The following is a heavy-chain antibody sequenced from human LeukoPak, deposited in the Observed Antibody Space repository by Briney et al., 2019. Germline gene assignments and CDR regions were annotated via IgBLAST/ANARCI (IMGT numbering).Heavy chain of an antibody. D-gene: IGHD3-10*01. CDR3: ATRYASGPIADY. V-gene: IGHV3-9*01. J-gene: IGHJ4*02. CDR1: GFSFDDFA. Sequence: GRSLRLSCAASGFSFDDFAMHWVRQPPGKGLEWVSGITWNGGTIDYADSVKGRFTISRDNAKNSLYLQMNSLRAEDTALYYCATRYASGPIADYWGQGTLVTVSS. CDR2: ITWNGGTI.